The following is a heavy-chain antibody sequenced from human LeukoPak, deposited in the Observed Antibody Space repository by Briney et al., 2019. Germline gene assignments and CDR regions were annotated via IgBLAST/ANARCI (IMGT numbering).Heavy chain of an antibody. D-gene: IGHD3-9*01. J-gene: IGHJ6*03. Sequence: SETLSLTCTVSGGSICTTNYYWGWLRQPPGKGLEWIGSIYYSETTYDNPSLESRVTISIETSKNQFSLKLSSVTAADTAVYYCARQRDDYFYYYVDVWGKGTTVTVS. V-gene: IGHV4-39*01. CDR3: ARQRDDYFYYYVDV. CDR1: GGSICTTNYY. CDR2: IYYSETT.